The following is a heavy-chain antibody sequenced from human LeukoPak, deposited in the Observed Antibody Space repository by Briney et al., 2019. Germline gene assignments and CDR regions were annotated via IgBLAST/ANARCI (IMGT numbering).Heavy chain of an antibody. J-gene: IGHJ4*02. D-gene: IGHD3-10*01. CDR3: ARRLVRVGGRRQFDY. Sequence: ASVTVSCKASGYTFTSYDINWVRQAPGQGLEWMGWMNANSGNTVYAQTFQGRVTMTRNTSILTAYMELSSLRSEDTAVYYCARRLVRVGGRRQFDYWGQGTLVTVSS. CDR2: MNANSGNT. CDR1: GYTFTSYD. V-gene: IGHV1-8*01.